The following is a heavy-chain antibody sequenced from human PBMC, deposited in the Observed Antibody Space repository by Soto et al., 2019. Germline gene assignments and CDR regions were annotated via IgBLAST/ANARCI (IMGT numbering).Heavy chain of an antibody. CDR1: GFTFDDYA. CDR2: ISWSSGST. CDR3: AKDLDSGSGAYYSYGMDV. Sequence: EVQLVESGGGLVQPGRSLRLSCAASGFTFDDYAMHWVRQAPGKGLEWISGISWSSGSTDYADSVKGRFTISRDNAKNCLYRQMSSLRAEDTALYYCAKDLDSGSGAYYSYGMDVWGQGTTVTVSS. J-gene: IGHJ6*02. V-gene: IGHV3-9*01. D-gene: IGHD1-26*01.